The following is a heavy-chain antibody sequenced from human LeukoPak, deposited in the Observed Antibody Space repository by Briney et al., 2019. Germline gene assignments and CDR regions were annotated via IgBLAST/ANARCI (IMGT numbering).Heavy chain of an antibody. CDR1: GYTFTSYY. CDR2: INPSGGST. Sequence: GASVKVSCKASGYTFTSYYMHWVRQAPGQGLEWMGIINPSGGSTSYAQKFQGRVTMTRDTSTSTVYMELSSLRSEDTAVYYCARVQSLEYSSSSQPCWGQGTLVTVSS. V-gene: IGHV1-46*01. D-gene: IGHD6-6*01. J-gene: IGHJ4*02. CDR3: ARVQSLEYSSSSQPC.